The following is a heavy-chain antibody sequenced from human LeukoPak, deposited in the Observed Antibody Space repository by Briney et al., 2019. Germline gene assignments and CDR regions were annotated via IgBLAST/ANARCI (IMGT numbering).Heavy chain of an antibody. V-gene: IGHV3-23*01. CDR1: GFTFSSYA. CDR2: ISGSGGTT. Sequence: GGSLRLSCAASGFTFSSYAMSWVRQAPGKGLEWVSAISGSGGTTYYADSVRGRFTIFRDNSKNTLYLQMNSLRAEDTAVYYCAKDLQPCSGGSCYFFYYFYMDVWGKGTTVTVSS. J-gene: IGHJ6*03. D-gene: IGHD2-15*01. CDR3: AKDLQPCSGGSCYFFYYFYMDV.